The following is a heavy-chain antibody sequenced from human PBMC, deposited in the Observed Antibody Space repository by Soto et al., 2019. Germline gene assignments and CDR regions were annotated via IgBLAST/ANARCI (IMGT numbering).Heavy chain of an antibody. CDR2: IWYDGINK. J-gene: IGHJ4*02. CDR3: ARDHDYGSGSYYKAFGC. Sequence: QVQLVESGGGVVQPGRSLRLSCAASGFTFSSYGMHWVRQAPGKGLEWVAVIWYDGINKYYADSVKGRFTISRDNSKNTVSLQVNSLRAEDTAVYYCARDHDYGSGSYYKAFGCWGQGTLVSVSS. D-gene: IGHD3-10*01. V-gene: IGHV3-33*01. CDR1: GFTFSSYG.